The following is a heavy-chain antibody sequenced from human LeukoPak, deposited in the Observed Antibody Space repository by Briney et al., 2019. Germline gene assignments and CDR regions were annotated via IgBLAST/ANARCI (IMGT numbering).Heavy chain of an antibody. Sequence: QPGGSLRLSCVASGFTLSAYWMSWVRHLPGKGLEWVANIKQDAGEIRYVDSVKGRFTISRDNAKNSVYLQMNSLTAEDTGVYYCARLGSSWDFFDFWGQGTLVTVS. V-gene: IGHV3-7*01. J-gene: IGHJ4*02. CDR2: IKQDAGEI. D-gene: IGHD6-13*01. CDR3: ARLGSSWDFFDF. CDR1: GFTLSAYW.